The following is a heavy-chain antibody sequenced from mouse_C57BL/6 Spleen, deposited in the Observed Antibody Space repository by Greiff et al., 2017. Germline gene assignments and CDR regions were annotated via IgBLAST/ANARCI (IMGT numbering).Heavy chain of an antibody. CDR3: ALYSNFAMDY. CDR1: GYTFTSYW. D-gene: IGHD2-5*01. CDR2: IDPSDSEP. Sequence: QVQLQQPGAELVRPGSSVKLSCKASGYTFTSYWMHWVKQRPIQGLEWIGNIDPSDSEPHYNQKFKDKATLTVDKSSSTAYMQLSSLTSEDSAVYYCALYSNFAMDYWGQGTSVTVSS. V-gene: IGHV1-52*01. J-gene: IGHJ4*01.